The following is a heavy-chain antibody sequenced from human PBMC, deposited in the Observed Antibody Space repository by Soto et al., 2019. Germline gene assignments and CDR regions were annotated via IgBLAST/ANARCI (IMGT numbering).Heavy chain of an antibody. CDR3: ASLTYYDFWSGYYYGMDV. Sequence: KPSETLSLTCTVSGGSISSSSYYWGWIRQPPGKGLEWIGSIYYSGSTYYNPSLKSRVTISVDTSKNQFSLKLSSVTAADTAVYYCASLTYYDFWSGYYYGMDVWGQGTTVTVYS. V-gene: IGHV4-39*01. CDR2: IYYSGST. CDR1: GGSISSSSYY. D-gene: IGHD3-3*01. J-gene: IGHJ6*02.